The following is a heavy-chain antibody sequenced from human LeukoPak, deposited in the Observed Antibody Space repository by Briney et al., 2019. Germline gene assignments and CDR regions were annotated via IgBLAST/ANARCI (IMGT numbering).Heavy chain of an antibody. CDR3: ASGLVRGVVVRY. V-gene: IGHV3-30*02. CDR2: IRYDGSNK. D-gene: IGHD3-10*01. J-gene: IGHJ4*02. CDR1: GFTFSTYG. Sequence: GGTLRLSCTASGFTFSTYGMHWVRQAPGKGLEWVTFIRYDGSNKDYADSVKGRFTISRDNSKNTLYLQMNSLRAEDAAVYYCASGLVRGVVVRYWGQGTLVTVSS.